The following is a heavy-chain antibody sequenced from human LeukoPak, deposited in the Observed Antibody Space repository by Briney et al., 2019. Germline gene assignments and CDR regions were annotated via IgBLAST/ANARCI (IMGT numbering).Heavy chain of an antibody. D-gene: IGHD6-13*01. Sequence: GGSLRLSCTASGFTFSSYDMNWVRQAPGKGLEWVSSISSSSGHTSYADSVKGRFTISRDNVKNSLYLQMNSLRVEDTAVYYCARDGAYSASNFWGQGTMVAVSS. CDR2: ISSSSGHT. V-gene: IGHV3-21*04. CDR3: ARDGAYSASNF. J-gene: IGHJ3*01. CDR1: GFTFSSYD.